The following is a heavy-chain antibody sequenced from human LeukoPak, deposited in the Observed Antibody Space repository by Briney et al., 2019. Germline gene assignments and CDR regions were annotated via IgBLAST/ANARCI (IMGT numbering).Heavy chain of an antibody. CDR3: ARDHYCSGGSCYGAGADY. CDR1: GYAFRSYG. J-gene: IGHJ4*02. V-gene: IGHV1-18*01. Sequence: GASVKVSCRASGYAFRSYGISWVRQAPGQGLEWMAWITAYNGDRKNALKFQDRVIMTTDTATSTAYMELMSLRSDDTAVYYCARDHYCSGGSCYGAGADYWGQGTLVTVSS. CDR2: ITAYNGDR. D-gene: IGHD2-15*01.